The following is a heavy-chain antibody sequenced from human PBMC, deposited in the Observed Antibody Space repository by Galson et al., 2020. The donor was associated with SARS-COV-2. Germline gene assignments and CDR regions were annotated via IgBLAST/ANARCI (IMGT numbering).Heavy chain of an antibody. CDR2: IKSDGSEK. V-gene: IGHV3-7*03. J-gene: IGHJ2*01. CDR1: GFTFRNYW. Sequence: GGSLRLSCAVSGFTFRNYWMSWVRQAPGKGLEGVANIKSDGSEKYYVDSVKGRFTISRDNAKNSLYLQMNSLRAEDTAVYYCARLNSPRYFDVWGRGSLVTVSS. D-gene: IGHD2-15*01. CDR3: ARLNSPRYFDV.